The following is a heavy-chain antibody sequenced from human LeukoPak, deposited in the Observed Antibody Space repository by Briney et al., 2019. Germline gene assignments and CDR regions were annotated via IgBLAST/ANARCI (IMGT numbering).Heavy chain of an antibody. J-gene: IGHJ4*02. D-gene: IGHD3-3*01. Sequence: GRSLRLSCAASGFTFGDYAMHWVRQAPGKGLEWVSGISWSSGSIGYADSVKGRFTISRDNAKNSLYLQMNSLRAEDTALYYCAKDIGFLEWLLSFDYWGQGTLVTVSS. V-gene: IGHV3-9*01. CDR1: GFTFGDYA. CDR2: ISWSSGSI. CDR3: AKDIGFLEWLLSFDY.